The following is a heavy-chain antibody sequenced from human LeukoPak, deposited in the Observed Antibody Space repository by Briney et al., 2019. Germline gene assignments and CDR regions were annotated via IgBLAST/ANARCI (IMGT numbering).Heavy chain of an antibody. D-gene: IGHD6-19*01. CDR3: AKDNRRHYTSGPNPDSLH. V-gene: IGHV3-9*01. Sequence: GGSLRLSCAGSGFIFDNYAMHWVRQPPGKGLEWVSGISWNSGSIDYADSVKGRFTISRDNAKNSLYLQMNSLRVEDTAFYYCAKDNRRHYTSGPNPDSLHWGQGALVTVSS. CDR1: GFIFDNYA. J-gene: IGHJ4*02. CDR2: ISWNSGSI.